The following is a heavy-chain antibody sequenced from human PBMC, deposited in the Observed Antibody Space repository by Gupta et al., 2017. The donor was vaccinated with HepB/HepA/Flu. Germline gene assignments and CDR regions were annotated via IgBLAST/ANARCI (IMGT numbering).Heavy chain of an antibody. Sequence: QLQLHASAPGLVKPSATLSLTCTVSGGSISSSSYYWAWIRQPPGKGVEWMGSIDYSGSTYYNPSLKSRVLISVDTSKNQFYPKLSSVTAAETAVHYRARPSYYYDSSGYYRPPVAFAIWGQGTMVTVSS. CDR2: IDYSGST. J-gene: IGHJ3*02. D-gene: IGHD3-22*01. CDR1: GGSISSSSYY. V-gene: IGHV4-39*01. CDR3: ARPSYYYDSSGYYRPPVAFAI.